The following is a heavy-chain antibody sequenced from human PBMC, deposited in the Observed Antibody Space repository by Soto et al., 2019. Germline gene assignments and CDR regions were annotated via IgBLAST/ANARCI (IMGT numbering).Heavy chain of an antibody. J-gene: IGHJ6*02. CDR1: GGTFSSYA. D-gene: IGHD4-17*01. Sequence: QVQLVQSGAEVKKPGSSVKVSCKASGGTFSSYAISWVRQAPGQGLEWMGGIIPIFGTANYAQKFQGRVTITADESTSTAYVELSRLRAEETAVYYCARNFHAVTTAYGYYYGMDGWGQGTTVTVSS. V-gene: IGHV1-69*01. CDR2: IIPIFGTA. CDR3: ARNFHAVTTAYGYYYGMDG.